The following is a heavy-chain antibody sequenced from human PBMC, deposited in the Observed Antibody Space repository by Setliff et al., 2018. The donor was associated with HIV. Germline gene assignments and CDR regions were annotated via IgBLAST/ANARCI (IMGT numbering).Heavy chain of an antibody. CDR2: INHSGST. J-gene: IGHJ4*02. D-gene: IGHD3-22*01. Sequence: PSETLSLTCAVYGGSLSGYYWSWIRQPPGKGLEWFGEINHSGSTNYNPSLKSRVTISVDTSRNQFSLKLNSVTAADTAVYYCARGLSFYDPGGFDYWGQGTLVTVSS. CDR1: GGSLSGYY. V-gene: IGHV4-34*01. CDR3: ARGLSFYDPGGFDY.